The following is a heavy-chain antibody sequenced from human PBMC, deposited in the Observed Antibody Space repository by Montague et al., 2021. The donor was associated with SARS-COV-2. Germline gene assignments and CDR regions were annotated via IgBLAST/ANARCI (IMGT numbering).Heavy chain of an antibody. Sequence: PALVKPTQTLTLTCTFSGFSLSTSGMCVSWIRQPPGKALEWLALIDWDDDKFYSTSLKTRLTISKDTSKNQVVLTMTNMDPVGTATCYCARVRYFDTTFDYWGQGTLVTVSS. CDR1: GFSLSTSGMC. CDR2: IDWDDDK. D-gene: IGHD3-9*01. CDR3: ARVRYFDTTFDY. J-gene: IGHJ4*02. V-gene: IGHV2-70*01.